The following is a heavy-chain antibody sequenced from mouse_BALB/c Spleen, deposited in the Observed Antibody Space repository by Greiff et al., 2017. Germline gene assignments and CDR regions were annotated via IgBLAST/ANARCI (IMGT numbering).Heavy chain of an antibody. D-gene: IGHD2-10*01. Sequence: VQLQQSGPGLVKPSQSLSLTCTVTGYSITSDYAWNWIRQFPGNKLEWMGYISYSGSTSYNPSLKSRISITRDTSKNQFFLQLNSVTTEDTATYYCARSYPTVFAYWGQGTLVTVSA. CDR1: GYSITSDYA. J-gene: IGHJ3*01. CDR2: ISYSGST. CDR3: ARSYPTVFAY. V-gene: IGHV3-2*02.